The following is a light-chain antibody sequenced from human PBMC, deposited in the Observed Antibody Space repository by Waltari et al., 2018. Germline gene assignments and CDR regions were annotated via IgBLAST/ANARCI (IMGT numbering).Light chain of an antibody. V-gene: IGKV1-8*01. CDR3: QQYYSYPWT. CDR2: AAS. CDR1: QGISSY. J-gene: IGKJ1*01. Sequence: AIRMTQSPSSFSASTGDRVTITFRASQGISSYLAWYQQKPGKAPKLLIYAASTLQSGVPSRFSGSGSGTDFTLTISCLQSEDFATYYCQQYYSYPWTFGQGTKLEIK.